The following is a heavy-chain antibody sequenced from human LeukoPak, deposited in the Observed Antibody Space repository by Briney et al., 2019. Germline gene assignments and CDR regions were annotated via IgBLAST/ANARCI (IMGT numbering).Heavy chain of an antibody. V-gene: IGHV4-59*01. CDR3: ARMAYDYYGSGSYYYYYYMDV. Sequence: SETLSLACTVSGGSISSYYRSWIRQPPGKGLEWIGDIYYSGSTNDNPYLKSRVTISVDTSKNQFSLKLSSVTAADTAVYYCARMAYDYYGSGSYYYYYYMDVWGKGTTVTISS. CDR2: IYYSGST. CDR1: GGSISSYY. J-gene: IGHJ6*03. D-gene: IGHD3-10*01.